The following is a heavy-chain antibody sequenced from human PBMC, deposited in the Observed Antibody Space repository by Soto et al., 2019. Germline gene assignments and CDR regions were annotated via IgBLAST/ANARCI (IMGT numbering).Heavy chain of an antibody. CDR3: ARAQPYYYDSSGYYYLGH. J-gene: IGHJ4*02. Sequence: GESLKISCKGSGYSFTSYWIGWVRQMPGKGLEWMGIIYPGDSDTRYSPSFQGQVTISADKSISTAYLQWSSLKASDTAMYYCARAQPYYYDSSGYYYLGHWGQGTLVTVCS. D-gene: IGHD3-22*01. CDR2: IYPGDSDT. CDR1: GYSFTSYW. V-gene: IGHV5-51*01.